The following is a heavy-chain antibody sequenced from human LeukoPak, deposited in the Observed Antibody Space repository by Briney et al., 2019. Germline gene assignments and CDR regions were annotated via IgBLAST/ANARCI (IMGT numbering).Heavy chain of an antibody. J-gene: IGHJ3*02. CDR1: GGTFSSYA. CDR3: ARVGGSYGENDI. Sequence: ASVKVSCKASGGTFSSYAISWVRQAPGQGLEWMGGIIPIFGTANYAQKFQGRVTITADESTSTAYMELSSLRSEDTAVYYCARVGGSYGENDIWGQGTMVTVSS. D-gene: IGHD1-26*01. CDR2: IIPIFGTA. V-gene: IGHV1-69*13.